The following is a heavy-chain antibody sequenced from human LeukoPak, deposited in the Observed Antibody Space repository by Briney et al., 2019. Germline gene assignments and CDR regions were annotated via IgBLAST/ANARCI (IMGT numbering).Heavy chain of an antibody. J-gene: IGHJ4*02. D-gene: IGHD5-18*01. CDR3: ARHDSYGIRKVCDY. V-gene: IGHV4-39*01. CDR1: GNSVSSTIHY. Sequence: SETLSLTCTVSGNSVSSTIHYWGWIRQPPGKGLEWFGSIYYDGSTYYSPSLQSRVTLSVDTSKNQFSLKLSSVTAADTAVYYCARHDSYGIRKVCDYWGQGILVTVSS. CDR2: IYYDGST.